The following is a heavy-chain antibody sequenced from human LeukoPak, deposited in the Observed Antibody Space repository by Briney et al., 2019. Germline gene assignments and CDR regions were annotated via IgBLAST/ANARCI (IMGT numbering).Heavy chain of an antibody. CDR3: VKGGTSSWLEH. D-gene: IGHD6-13*01. V-gene: IGHV3-30*02. CDR1: GFTFSPYG. J-gene: IGHJ4*02. Sequence: GASLRLSCAASGFTFSPYGMHWVRQAPGKGLEWVAFIRYDGTHKYYADSVKARVMISRDNSKNMLYLQMNSLRAEDTAVYYCVKGGTSSWLEHWGQGTLVTVSS. CDR2: IRYDGTHK.